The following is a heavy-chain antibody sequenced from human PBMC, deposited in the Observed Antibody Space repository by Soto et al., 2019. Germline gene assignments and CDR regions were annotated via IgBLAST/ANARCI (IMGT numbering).Heavy chain of an antibody. D-gene: IGHD3-16*02. V-gene: IGHV3-23*01. CDR1: GFTFSSYA. CDR3: AKELMITFGGVIDYYYSYGMDV. Sequence: GGSLRLSCAASGFTFSSYAMSWVRQAPGKGLEWVSAISGSGGSTYYADSVKGRFTISRDNTKNTLYLQMNSLRAEDTAVYYCAKELMITFGGVIDYYYSYGMDVWGQGTTVTVSS. J-gene: IGHJ6*02. CDR2: ISGSGGST.